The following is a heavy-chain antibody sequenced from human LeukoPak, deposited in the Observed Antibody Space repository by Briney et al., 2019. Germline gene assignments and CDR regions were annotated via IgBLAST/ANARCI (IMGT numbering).Heavy chain of an antibody. D-gene: IGHD2-2*01. CDR3: ARRITCSSTSCYSYAFGI. J-gene: IGHJ3*02. Sequence: SETLSLTCTVSGGSISSHYWSWIRQPPGKGLEWIGYIYYSGSTNYNPSLKSRVTISVDTSKNQFSLKLSSVTAADTAVYYCARRITCSSTSCYSYAFGIWGQGTMVTVSS. CDR1: GGSISSHY. CDR2: IYYSGST. V-gene: IGHV4-59*11.